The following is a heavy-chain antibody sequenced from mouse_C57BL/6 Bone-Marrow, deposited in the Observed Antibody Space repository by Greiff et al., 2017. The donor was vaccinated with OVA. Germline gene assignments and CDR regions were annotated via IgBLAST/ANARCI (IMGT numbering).Heavy chain of an antibody. D-gene: IGHD4-1*02. CDR1: GYTFTSYW. Sequence: QVQLQQPGTELVKPGASVKLSCKASGYTFTSYWLHWLKQRPGQGLEWIGNIIPSNGGTNYNEKFKSKATLTVDKSSSTAYMQLSSLTSEDSAVYDCAHNWYYYAMDYWGQGTSVTVSS. J-gene: IGHJ4*01. CDR3: AHNWYYYAMDY. V-gene: IGHV1-53*01. CDR2: IIPSNGGT.